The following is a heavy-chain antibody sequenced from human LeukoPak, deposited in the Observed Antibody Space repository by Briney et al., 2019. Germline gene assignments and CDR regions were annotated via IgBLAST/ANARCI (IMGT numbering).Heavy chain of an antibody. CDR1: GYTFTGYY. CDR2: INPNSGGT. J-gene: IGHJ6*02. Sequence: ASVKVSCKASGYTFTGYYMHWVRQAPGQGLEWMGWINPNSGGTNYAQKFQGRVTMTRDTSISTAYMELSRLRSDDTAVYYCARDSNLGGSNYYYYGMDVWGQGTTVTVSS. D-gene: IGHD7-27*01. V-gene: IGHV1-2*02. CDR3: ARDSNLGGSNYYYYGMDV.